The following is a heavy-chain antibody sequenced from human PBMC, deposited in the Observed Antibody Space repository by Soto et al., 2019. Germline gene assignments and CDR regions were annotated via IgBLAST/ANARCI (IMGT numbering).Heavy chain of an antibody. V-gene: IGHV2-5*01. CDR3: AYRVGSRGSFDY. CDR1: GLSLRTSGVS. CDR2: IYWNDDK. D-gene: IGHD6-25*01. Sequence: QITLKESGPTLVKPTQTLTLTCSFSGLSLRTSGVSVGWIRQPPGKALEWLAFIYWNDDKRYSPSLQSRLTINKDNSKKEVVLTMTNMDPLDTVTYYCAYRVGSRGSFDYWGQGTLVTVSS. J-gene: IGHJ4*02.